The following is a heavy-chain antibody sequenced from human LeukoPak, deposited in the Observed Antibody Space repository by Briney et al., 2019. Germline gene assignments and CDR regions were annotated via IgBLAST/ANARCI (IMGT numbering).Heavy chain of an antibody. CDR1: GRSISTKY. J-gene: IGHJ2*01. CDR3: ARDLGQRGVVTAHYWYFDL. Sequence: AETLSLICTVSGRSISTKYWSWIRQPAGKGLEWIVCVHTSGTTHYNPSLRSRVTLSVDNSKNQFSLNLTSVTATDTAVYYCARDLGQRGVVTAHYWYFDLWGRGTLVTVSS. CDR2: VHTSGTT. D-gene: IGHD2-21*02. V-gene: IGHV4-4*07.